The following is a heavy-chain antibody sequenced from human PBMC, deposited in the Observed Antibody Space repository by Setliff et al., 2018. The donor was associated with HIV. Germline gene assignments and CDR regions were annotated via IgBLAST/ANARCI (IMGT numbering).Heavy chain of an antibody. J-gene: IGHJ4*02. CDR3: TRRAHGRQEPL. V-gene: IGHV4-4*08. Sequence: PSETLSLTCTVSGGSISSYYWSWIRQPPGEGLEWIGYIYTSGTTSYNRSLQSRVTISVDTSKNHFSLKVNSVTASDTAVYYCTRRAHGRQEPLWDQGTLVTVSS. CDR1: GGSISSYY. CDR2: IYTSGTT.